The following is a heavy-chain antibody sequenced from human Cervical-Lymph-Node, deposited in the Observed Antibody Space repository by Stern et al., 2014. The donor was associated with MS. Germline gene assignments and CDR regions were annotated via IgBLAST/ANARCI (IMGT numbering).Heavy chain of an antibody. D-gene: IGHD2-2*01. V-gene: IGHV1-69*01. Sequence: QLVQSGSEVRKPGSSVNVTCKASGGTFSNFAVSWVRQAPGQGLEWVGGIIPVFGTPTYAQKFQGRVTIISDESTNAVYVELSSLTTDDTATYFCASAHPATRRGYKGMNVWGQGTPIAVSS. CDR3: ASAHPATRRGYKGMNV. CDR2: IIPVFGTP. CDR1: GGTFSNFA. J-gene: IGHJ6*02.